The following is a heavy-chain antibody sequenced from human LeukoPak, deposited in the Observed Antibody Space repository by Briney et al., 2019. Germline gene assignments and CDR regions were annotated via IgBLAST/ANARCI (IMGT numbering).Heavy chain of an antibody. Sequence: SETLSLTCTVSGGSISSDYWSWIRQPPGKGLEWIGYIYYSGSTNYNPSLKSRVTISVDTSKNQFSLKLSSVTAADTAVYYCARRGILYGMDVWGQGTTVTVSS. D-gene: IGHD3-16*01. J-gene: IGHJ6*02. CDR2: IYYSGST. CDR3: ARRGILYGMDV. V-gene: IGHV4-59*08. CDR1: GGSISSDY.